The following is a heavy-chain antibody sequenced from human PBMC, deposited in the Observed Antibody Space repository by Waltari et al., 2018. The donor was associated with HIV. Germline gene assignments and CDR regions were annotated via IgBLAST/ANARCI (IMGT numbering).Heavy chain of an antibody. CDR2: INPRGVGR. J-gene: IGHJ3*02. Sequence: QVQLVQSGAEVKKPGASVKVSCKASGYTFTGYHMHWVRQAPGQGLELMGWINPRGVGRNVAQRVQGRVTMTRDTSISTAYIEVSRLRSDDTAVDCCARSRITMIVGVAAFDIWGQGTMVTVSS. V-gene: IGHV1-2*02. CDR3: ARSRITMIVGVAAFDI. CDR1: GYTFTGYH. D-gene: IGHD3-22*01.